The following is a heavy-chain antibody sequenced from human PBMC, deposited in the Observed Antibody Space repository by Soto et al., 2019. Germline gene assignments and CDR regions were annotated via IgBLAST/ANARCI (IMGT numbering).Heavy chain of an antibody. Sequence: ASVKVSCKASGYTFTSYGISWVRQAPGQGLEWMGWISAYNGNTNCAQKLQGRVTMTTDTSTSTAYMELRSLRSDDTAVYYCARDGGITGTTRAIDYYYYGMDVWGQGTTVTVSS. CDR2: ISAYNGNT. J-gene: IGHJ6*02. V-gene: IGHV1-18*04. CDR1: GYTFTSYG. D-gene: IGHD1-7*01. CDR3: ARDGGITGTTRAIDYYYYGMDV.